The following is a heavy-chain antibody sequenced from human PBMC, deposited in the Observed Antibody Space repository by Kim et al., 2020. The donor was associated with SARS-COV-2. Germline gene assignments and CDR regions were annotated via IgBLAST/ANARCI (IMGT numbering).Heavy chain of an antibody. CDR3: AKDGEKAYSSSYYYFDY. Sequence: GGSLRLSCAASGFTFSSYGMHWVRQAPGKGLEWVAVISYDGSNKYYADSVKGRFTISRDNSKNTLYLQMNSLRAEDTAVYYCAKDGEKAYSSSYYYFDYWGQGTLVTVSS. V-gene: IGHV3-30*18. J-gene: IGHJ4*02. D-gene: IGHD6-6*01. CDR1: GFTFSSYG. CDR2: ISYDGSNK.